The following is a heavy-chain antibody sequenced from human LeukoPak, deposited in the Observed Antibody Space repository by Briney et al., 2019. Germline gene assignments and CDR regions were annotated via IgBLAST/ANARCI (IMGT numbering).Heavy chain of an antibody. Sequence: PSETLSLTCTVSGGSISSGGYYWSWIRQPPGKGLEWIGYIYHSGSTYYNPSLKSRVTISVDRSKNQFSLELSSVTAADTAVYYCVVAAAGTNWGQGTLVTVSS. CDR2: IYHSGST. V-gene: IGHV4-30-2*01. CDR3: VVAAAGTN. D-gene: IGHD6-13*01. CDR1: GGSISSGGYY. J-gene: IGHJ4*02.